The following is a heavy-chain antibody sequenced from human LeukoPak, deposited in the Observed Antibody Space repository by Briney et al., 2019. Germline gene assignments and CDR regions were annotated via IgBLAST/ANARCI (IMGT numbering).Heavy chain of an antibody. CDR1: GFTFSNYW. CDR3: ARGYNWNEPFDY. CDR2: IKEDGSGK. J-gene: IGHJ4*02. V-gene: IGHV3-7*02. D-gene: IGHD1-20*01. Sequence: GGSLRLSCAASGFTFSNYWMTWVRQAPGKGLEWVANIKEDGSGKYYVDSVKGRFTISRDNAKNSLYLQMNSLTAEDTAVYYCARGYNWNEPFDYWGQGTLVTVSS.